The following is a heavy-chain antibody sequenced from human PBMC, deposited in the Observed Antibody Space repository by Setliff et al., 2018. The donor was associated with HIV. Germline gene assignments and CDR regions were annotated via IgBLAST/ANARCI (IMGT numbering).Heavy chain of an antibody. V-gene: IGHV1-2*06. CDR1: GYAFSDYS. J-gene: IGHJ4*02. CDR2: INPDSRGT. CDR3: ALLNHIVVVTALLPGDY. Sequence: ASVKVSCQTSGYAFSDYSIHWVRQAPGQGLEWVGRINPDSRGTNYAQTFQGRVTMTRDTSANTAYMELSRLRSDDTAVYYCALLNHIVVVTALLPGDYWGQGTPVTVSS. D-gene: IGHD2-21*02.